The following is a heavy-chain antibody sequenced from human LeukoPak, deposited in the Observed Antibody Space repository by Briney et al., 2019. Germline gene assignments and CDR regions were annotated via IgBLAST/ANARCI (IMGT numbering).Heavy chain of an antibody. D-gene: IGHD5-18*01. J-gene: IGHJ4*02. V-gene: IGHV3-30*18. CDR3: AKNAHYQGYSYGGIDY. CDR1: GFTFSSYG. CDR2: ISYDGSDK. Sequence: GRSLRLSCAASGFTFSSYGMHWVRQAPGKGLEWVAVISYDGSDKYSADSVRGRFTISRDNSKNTLYLQMNSLRAEDTAVYYCAKNAHYQGYSYGGIDYWGQGTLVTVSS.